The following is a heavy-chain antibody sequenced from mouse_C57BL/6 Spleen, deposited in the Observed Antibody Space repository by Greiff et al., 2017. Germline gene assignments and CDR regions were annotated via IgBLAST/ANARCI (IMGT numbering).Heavy chain of an antibody. CDR2: INPNNGGT. D-gene: IGHD3-1*01. CDR3: ARGLGAMDY. CDR1: GYTFTDYY. Sequence: VQLQQSGPELVKPGASVKISCKASGYTFTDYYMNWVKQSHGKSLEWIGDINPNNGGTSYNQKFKGKATLTVDKSSSTAYMELRSLTSEDSAVYYCARGLGAMDYWGQGTSVTVSS. V-gene: IGHV1-26*01. J-gene: IGHJ4*01.